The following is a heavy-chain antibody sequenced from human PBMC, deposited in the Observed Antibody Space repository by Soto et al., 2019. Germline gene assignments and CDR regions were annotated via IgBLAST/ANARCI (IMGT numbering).Heavy chain of an antibody. V-gene: IGHV2-5*02. D-gene: IGHD1-1*01. CDR2: IYWDGES. J-gene: IGHJ4*02. CDR1: GFSFTTTRMG. Sequence: QITLKEAGPTLVKPTETLTLTCTFSGFSFTTTRMGVGWTRQPPGKALEWLAIIYWDGESRDNTLLRRRLTLTQDTPKNRLVLTMTNMDTKATATYNCAQRDSTGPTTYFASWGQGIPVTVAS. CDR3: AQRDSTGPTTYFAS.